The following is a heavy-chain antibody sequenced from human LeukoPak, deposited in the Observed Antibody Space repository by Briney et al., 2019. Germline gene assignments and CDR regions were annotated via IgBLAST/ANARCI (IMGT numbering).Heavy chain of an antibody. CDR2: ISSSSSYI. J-gene: IGHJ6*03. D-gene: IGHD3-10*01. CDR3: ARGETLMVRGGKNGFYVYYYMDV. CDR1: GFTFSSYS. Sequence: GGSLRLSCAASGFTFSSYSMNWVRQAPGKGLEWVSSISSSSSYIYYADSVKGRFTISRDNAKNSLYLQMNSLRAEDTAVYYCARGETLMVRGGKNGFYVYYYMDVWGKGTTVTISS. V-gene: IGHV3-21*01.